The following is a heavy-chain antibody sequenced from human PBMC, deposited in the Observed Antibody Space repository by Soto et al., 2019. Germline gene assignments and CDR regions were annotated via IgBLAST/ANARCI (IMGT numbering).Heavy chain of an antibody. V-gene: IGHV3-23*01. CDR2: ISGSGGST. CDR3: AKAGSVDTATPYYYYGMDV. Sequence: GGSLRLSCAASGFTFSSYAMSWVRQAPGKGLEWVSAISGSGGSTYYADSVKGRFTISRDNSKNTLYLQMNSLRAEDTAVYYCAKAGSVDTATPYYYYGMDVWGQGTTVTVSS. J-gene: IGHJ6*02. CDR1: GFTFSSYA. D-gene: IGHD5-18*01.